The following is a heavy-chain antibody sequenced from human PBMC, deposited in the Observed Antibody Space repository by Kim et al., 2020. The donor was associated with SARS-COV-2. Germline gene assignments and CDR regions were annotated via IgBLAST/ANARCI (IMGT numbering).Heavy chain of an antibody. CDR3: TTDMSNYNGSGSYYNLAYYYDGMDV. D-gene: IGHD3-10*01. CDR1: GFTFSNAW. J-gene: IGHJ6*02. V-gene: IGHV3-15*01. CDR2: IKSKTDGWTT. Sequence: GGSLRLSCAASGFTFSNAWLSWVRQAPGKGLEWVGRIKSKTDGWTTYYAAPVKGRFTISRDDSKNTLYLQMNSLKTEDTAVYYCTTDMSNYNGSGSYYNLAYYYDGMDVSAKGPRSPSP.